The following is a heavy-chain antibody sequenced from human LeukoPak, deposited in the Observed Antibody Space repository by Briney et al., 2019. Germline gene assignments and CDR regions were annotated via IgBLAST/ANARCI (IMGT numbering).Heavy chain of an antibody. CDR2: ISTSYSGI. D-gene: IGHD2-2*01. V-gene: IGHV3-48*01. Sequence: GGSLRLSCAASGFIVSRYSMTWVRQAPGKGLEWVSSISTSYSGIYYADSVKGRFTISRDNAKNSLYLQMDSLRADDTAVYYCARAYCSSITCFEWGQGTLVTVSS. J-gene: IGHJ4*02. CDR1: GFIVSRYS. CDR3: ARAYCSSITCFE.